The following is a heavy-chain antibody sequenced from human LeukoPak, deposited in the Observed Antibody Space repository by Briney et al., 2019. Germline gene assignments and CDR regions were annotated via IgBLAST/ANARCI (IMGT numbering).Heavy chain of an antibody. Sequence: PSETLSLTCTVSGGSISSSSYYWGWIRQPPGKGLEWIGSIYYSGSTYYNPSLKSRVTISVDTSKNQFSLKLSSVTAADTAVYYCARAVVLVTLDYWGQGTLVTVSS. V-gene: IGHV4-39*01. D-gene: IGHD2-15*01. CDR3: ARAVVLVTLDY. J-gene: IGHJ4*02. CDR1: GGSISSSSYY. CDR2: IYYSGST.